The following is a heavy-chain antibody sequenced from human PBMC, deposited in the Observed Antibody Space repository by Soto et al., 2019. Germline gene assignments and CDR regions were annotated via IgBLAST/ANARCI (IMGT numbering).Heavy chain of an antibody. CDR3: ARAPYDFWSGYYSPSFYYYGMDV. D-gene: IGHD3-3*01. V-gene: IGHV4-34*01. Sequence: LSLTCAVYGGSFSGYYWSWIRQPPGKGLEWIGEINHSGSTNYNPSLKSRVTISVDTSKNQFSLKLSSVTAADTAVYYCARAPYDFWSGYYSPSFYYYGMDVWGQGTTVTVSS. CDR1: GGSFSGYY. J-gene: IGHJ6*02. CDR2: INHSGST.